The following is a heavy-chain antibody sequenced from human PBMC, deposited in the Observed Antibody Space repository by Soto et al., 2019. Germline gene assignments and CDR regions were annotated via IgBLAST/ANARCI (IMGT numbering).Heavy chain of an antibody. CDR2: VHHDGGI. CDR3: SRGYGEQWPTSDY. D-gene: IGHD6-19*01. Sequence: QVQLQQWGAGLLKPSETLSITCAVYGGSFSGYHYTWIRQPPGQGLEWIGEVHHDGGINYNPSLASRATISADASKHLFSLRLRSAPAADTAVYYCSRGYGEQWPTSDYWGQGTLVTVSS. CDR1: GGSFSGYH. J-gene: IGHJ4*02. V-gene: IGHV4-34*02.